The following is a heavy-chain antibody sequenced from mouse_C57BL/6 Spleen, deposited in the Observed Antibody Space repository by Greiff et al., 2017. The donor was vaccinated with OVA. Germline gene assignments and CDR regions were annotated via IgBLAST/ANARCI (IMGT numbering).Heavy chain of an antibody. CDR2: LWRGGST. V-gene: IGHV2-5*01. Sequence: QVQLQQSGPGLVQPSQSLSISCTVSGFSLTSSGVHWVRQSPGKGLEWLGVLWRGGSTDYNAAIMSRLSITKDNSKGQVVFKMNSLQTDDTAIYYCAERDAGARDYWGQGTSVTVSS. CDR1: GFSLTSSG. CDR3: AERDAGARDY. J-gene: IGHJ4*01. D-gene: IGHD3-3*01.